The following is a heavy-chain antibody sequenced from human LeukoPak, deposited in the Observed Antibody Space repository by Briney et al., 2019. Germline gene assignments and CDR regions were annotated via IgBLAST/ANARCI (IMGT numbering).Heavy chain of an antibody. CDR2: INDDGSST. V-gene: IGHV3-74*01. J-gene: IGHJ4*02. CDR1: GFTFSGAW. D-gene: IGHD2-2*01. Sequence: GGSLRHSCAASGFTFSGAWMHWVRQAPGKGLMWVSRINDDGSSTRHADSVKGRFTISRDNAKNTLYLQMNSLRAEDTAVYYCARVSGPGMNEYYHLWGQGTLVTVSS. CDR3: ARVSGPGMNEYYHL.